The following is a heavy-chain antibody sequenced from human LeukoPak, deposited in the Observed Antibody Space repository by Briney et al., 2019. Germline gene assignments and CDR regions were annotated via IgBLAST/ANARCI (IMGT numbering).Heavy chain of an antibody. CDR3: AKETGSGSYYEYYIDY. J-gene: IGHJ4*02. CDR1: GFTFSTYG. V-gene: IGHV3-30*18. D-gene: IGHD3-10*01. Sequence: PGGSLRLSCVASGFTFSTYGMHWVRQAPGKGLEWVAVISYDGSNKYYADSVKGRFTISRDNSKNTLYLQMNSLRAEDTAVYYCAKETGSGSYYEYYIDYWGQGTLVTVSS. CDR2: ISYDGSNK.